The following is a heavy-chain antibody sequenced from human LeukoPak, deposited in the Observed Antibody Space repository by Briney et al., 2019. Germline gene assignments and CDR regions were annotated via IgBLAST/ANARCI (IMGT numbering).Heavy chain of an antibody. Sequence: GGSLRLSCAASGFTVSSNYMSWVRQAPGKGLEWVSVIYSGGGTYYADSVKGRFTISRDNSKNTLYLQMNSLRAEDTAVYYCAREVNDFWSGQYYFDYWGQGTLVTVSS. V-gene: IGHV3-53*01. CDR2: IYSGGGT. CDR3: AREVNDFWSGQYYFDY. CDR1: GFTVSSNY. J-gene: IGHJ4*02. D-gene: IGHD3-3*01.